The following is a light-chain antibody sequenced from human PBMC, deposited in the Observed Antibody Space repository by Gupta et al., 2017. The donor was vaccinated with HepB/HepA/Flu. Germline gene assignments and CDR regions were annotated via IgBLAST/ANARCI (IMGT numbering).Light chain of an antibody. CDR2: GNN. CDR3: AEWDDSMIGLG. V-gene: IGLV1-44*01. CDR1: TSNIVDNP. Sequence: QSVLTQPPSASGTPGQRVTISCSGFTSNIVDNPVNWYQLLPGTAPKLLIYGNNQRPSGVPDRFSGSKSDTSAYPAISGLQSEDEADYYGAEWDDSMIGLGLGGGTKLTVI. J-gene: IGLJ2*01.